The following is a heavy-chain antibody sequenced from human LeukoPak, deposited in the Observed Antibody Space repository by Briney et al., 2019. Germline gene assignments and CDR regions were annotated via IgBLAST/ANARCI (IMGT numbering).Heavy chain of an antibody. CDR1: GYTFINHY. Sequence: ASVKVSCKASGYTFINHYIHWVRQAPGQGLEWMGVINPSGGSTNYAQKFQGRVTMTRDASTSAVYIELSSLTSEDTGVYYCGRDSTVTTFRGCVDPWGQGTLVTVSS. V-gene: IGHV1-46*01. D-gene: IGHD4-17*01. J-gene: IGHJ5*02. CDR2: INPSGGST. CDR3: GRDSTVTTFRGCVDP.